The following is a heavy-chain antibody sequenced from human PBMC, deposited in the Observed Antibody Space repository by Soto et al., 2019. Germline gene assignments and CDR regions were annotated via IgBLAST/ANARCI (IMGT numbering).Heavy chain of an antibody. CDR1: GYTFISYG. V-gene: IGHV1-18*01. Sequence: ASVKVSCKASGYTFISYGISWVRQAPGQGLEWMGWISPYNGNTNYAQMLQGRVTMTTDTSTSTAYMELRSLRSDDTAVYYCARLPQWLEFQYFDYWGQGTLVTVSS. CDR3: ARLPQWLEFQYFDY. D-gene: IGHD6-19*01. J-gene: IGHJ4*02. CDR2: ISPYNGNT.